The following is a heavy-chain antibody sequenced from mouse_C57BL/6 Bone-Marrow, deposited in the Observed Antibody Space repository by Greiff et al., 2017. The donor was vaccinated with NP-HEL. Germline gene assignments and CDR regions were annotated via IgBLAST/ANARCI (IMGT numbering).Heavy chain of an antibody. CDR1: GYTFTGYW. D-gene: IGHD2-5*01. CDR2: YLPGSGST. CDR3: AKYSNYPYYDALDY. J-gene: IGHJ4*01. V-gene: IGHV1-9*01. Sequence: QVHVKQSGAELMKPGASVKLSCKATGYTFTGYWIEWVKQRPGHGLEWIGEYLPGSGSTNYNEKFKGQAPFTADTSSNTAYMQLSSLTTEDSAIYYGAKYSNYPYYDALDYWGQGTSVTVSS.